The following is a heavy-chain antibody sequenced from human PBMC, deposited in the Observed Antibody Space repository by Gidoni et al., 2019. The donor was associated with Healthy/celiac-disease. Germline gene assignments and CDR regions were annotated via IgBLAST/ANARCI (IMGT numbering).Heavy chain of an antibody. CDR2: IKSKTDGGTT. Sequence: SNAWMNWVRQAPGKGLEWVGRIKSKTDGGTTDYAAPVTGRFTISRDDSKNTLYLQMNSLKTEDTAVYYCTHFSGVVAATRGLPPEFDYWGQGTLVTVSS. CDR1: SNAW. J-gene: IGHJ4*02. D-gene: IGHD2-15*01. CDR3: THFSGVVAATRGLPPEFDY. V-gene: IGHV3-15*07.